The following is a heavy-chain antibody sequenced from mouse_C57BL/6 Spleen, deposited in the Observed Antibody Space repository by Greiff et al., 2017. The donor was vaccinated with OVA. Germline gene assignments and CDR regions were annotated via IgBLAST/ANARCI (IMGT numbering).Heavy chain of an antibody. CDR1: GYTFTDYE. V-gene: IGHV1-15*01. CDR2: IDPETGGT. D-gene: IGHD2-2*01. CDR3: TRSEVTRYFDY. Sequence: QVQLKESGAELVRPGASVTLSCKASGYTFTDYEMHWVKQTPVHGLEWIGAIDPETGGTAYNQKFKGKAILTADKSSSTAYMELRSLTSEDSAVYYCTRSEVTRYFDYWGQGTTLTVSS. J-gene: IGHJ2*01.